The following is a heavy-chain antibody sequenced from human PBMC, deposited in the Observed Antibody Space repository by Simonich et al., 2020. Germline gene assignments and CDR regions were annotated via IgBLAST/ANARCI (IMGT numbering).Heavy chain of an antibody. CDR2: INHSGST. J-gene: IGHJ4*02. D-gene: IGHD1-1*01. CDR1: GGSFSGYY. Sequence: QVQLQQWGAGLLKPSETLSLTCAVYGGSFSGYYWSWIRQPPGKGPEWIGEINHSGSTNYNPSLKSRVTISVDTSKNQFSLKLSSVTAADTAVYYCARHLQLGPFDYWGQGTLVTVSS. V-gene: IGHV4-34*01. CDR3: ARHLQLGPFDY.